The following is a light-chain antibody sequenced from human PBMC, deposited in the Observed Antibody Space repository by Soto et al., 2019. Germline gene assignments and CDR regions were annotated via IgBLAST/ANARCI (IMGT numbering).Light chain of an antibody. Sequence: IHMTHSPSTLSASVLYRVTITCLASQSISSWLAWYQQKPGKAPKLLIYKAASLESGVPSRFSGSGSGTEFTLTISSLQPDDFATYYCQQYNYYSRTFGQGTKVDIK. V-gene: IGKV1-5*03. CDR2: KAA. CDR3: QQYNYYSRT. CDR1: QSISSW. J-gene: IGKJ1*01.